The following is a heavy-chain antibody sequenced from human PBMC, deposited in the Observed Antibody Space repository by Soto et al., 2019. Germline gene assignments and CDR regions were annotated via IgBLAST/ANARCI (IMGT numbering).Heavy chain of an antibody. D-gene: IGHD6-13*01. V-gene: IGHV3-33*01. Sequence: GSLRLSCAASGFTFSSYGMHWVRQAPGKGLEWVAVIWYDGSNKYYADSVKGRFTISRDNSKNTLYLQMNSLRAEDTAVYYCARDGRQQLVADYYYGMDVWGHGTTVTVSS. CDR3: ARDGRQQLVADYYYGMDV. CDR2: IWYDGSNK. J-gene: IGHJ6*02. CDR1: GFTFSSYG.